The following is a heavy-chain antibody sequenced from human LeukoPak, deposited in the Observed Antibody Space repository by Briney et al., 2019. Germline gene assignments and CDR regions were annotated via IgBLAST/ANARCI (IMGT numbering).Heavy chain of an antibody. Sequence: PGGSLRLSCAASGFTFSDYYMSWIRQAPGKGLEWVSYISSRGSLIYYADSVKGRFTISRDNAKNSLYLQMSSLRAEDTAMYYCARDFGAGSGYYYYYGMDVWGQGTTVTVSS. CDR3: ARDFGAGSGYYYYYGMDV. CDR1: GFTFSDYY. V-gene: IGHV3-11*01. D-gene: IGHD3-10*01. J-gene: IGHJ6*02. CDR2: ISSRGSLI.